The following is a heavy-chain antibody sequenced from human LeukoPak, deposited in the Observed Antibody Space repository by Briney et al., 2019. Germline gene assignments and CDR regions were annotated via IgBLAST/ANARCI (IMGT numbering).Heavy chain of an antibody. J-gene: IGHJ4*02. CDR1: GFTFSSNV. Sequence: QPGGSLRLSCAASGFTFSSNVMIWVRQAPGKGLEWVSSIPATGSSTYYADSVKGRFTISRDNSKNSLYLQMNSLRAEDTAVYYCAKESSGGWYFDYWGQGTLVTVSS. D-gene: IGHD6-19*01. V-gene: IGHV3-23*01. CDR3: AKESSGGWYFDY. CDR2: IPATGSST.